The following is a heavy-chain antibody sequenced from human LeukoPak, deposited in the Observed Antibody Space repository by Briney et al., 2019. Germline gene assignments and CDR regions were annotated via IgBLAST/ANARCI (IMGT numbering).Heavy chain of an antibody. CDR3: ARSIAAAGTPIVIDY. J-gene: IGHJ4*02. CDR2: ISGSGGST. V-gene: IGHV3-23*01. CDR1: GFTFSSYA. D-gene: IGHD6-13*01. Sequence: GGSLRLSCAASGFTFSSYAMSWVRQAPGKGLEWVSAISGSGGSTYYADSVKGRFTISRDNSKNTLYLQMNSLRAEDTAVYYCARSIAAAGTPIVIDYWGQGTLVTVSS.